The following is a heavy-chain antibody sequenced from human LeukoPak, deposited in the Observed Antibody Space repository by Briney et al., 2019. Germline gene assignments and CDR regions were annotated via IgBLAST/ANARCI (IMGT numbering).Heavy chain of an antibody. CDR1: GYTFTSYY. V-gene: IGHV1-46*01. CDR2: INPSGGST. J-gene: IGHJ4*02. Sequence: ASVNVSCTASGYTFTSYYMHWVRQAPGQGLEWMGIINPSGGSTSYAQKFQGRVTMTRDTSTSTVYMELSSLRSEDTAVYYCARDYTLVIDYWGQGTLVTVSS. D-gene: IGHD2-2*02. CDR3: ARDYTLVIDY.